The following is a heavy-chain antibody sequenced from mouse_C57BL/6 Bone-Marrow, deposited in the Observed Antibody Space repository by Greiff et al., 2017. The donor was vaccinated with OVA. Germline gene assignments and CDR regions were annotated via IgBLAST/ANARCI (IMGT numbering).Heavy chain of an antibody. D-gene: IGHD2-12*01. CDR1: GFTFSDYY. J-gene: IGHJ2*01. V-gene: IGHV5-12*01. Sequence: EVKLVESGGGLVQPGGSLKLSCAASGFTFSDYYMYWVRQTPEKRLEWVAYISNGGGSTYYPDTVKGRFTISRDNAKNTLYLQMSRLKSEDTAMYNCAKQELLSHFDYRGERTTLTVSS. CDR3: AKQELLSHFDY. CDR2: ISNGGGST.